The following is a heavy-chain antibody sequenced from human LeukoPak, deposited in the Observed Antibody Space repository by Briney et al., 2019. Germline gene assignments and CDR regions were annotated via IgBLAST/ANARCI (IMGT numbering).Heavy chain of an antibody. V-gene: IGHV3-21*01. CDR1: GFTFSSYS. J-gene: IGHJ4*02. Sequence: GALRLSCAASGFTFSSYSMNWVRQAPGKGLEWVSYISGSSSYIYYADSVKGRFTISRDNAKNSLYLQMNSLRAEDTAVYYCARDQGNWIAAAGTGVDYWGQGTLVTVSS. D-gene: IGHD6-13*01. CDR2: ISGSSSYI. CDR3: ARDQGNWIAAAGTGVDY.